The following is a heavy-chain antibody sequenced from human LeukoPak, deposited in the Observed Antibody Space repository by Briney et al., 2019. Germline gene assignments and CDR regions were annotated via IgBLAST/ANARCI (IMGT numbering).Heavy chain of an antibody. CDR1: GFTFRSYG. D-gene: IGHD1-26*01. CDR3: AKERQAGGTPFDY. J-gene: IGHJ4*02. V-gene: IGHV3-30*18. Sequence: GRSLRLSCAASGFTFRSYGMHWVRQAPGKGLEWVAVISYDGPNKYYTDSVKGRFTISRDNSKNTLYLQMNGLRDEDTAVYYCAKERQAGGTPFDYWGQGSLVTVSS. CDR2: ISYDGPNK.